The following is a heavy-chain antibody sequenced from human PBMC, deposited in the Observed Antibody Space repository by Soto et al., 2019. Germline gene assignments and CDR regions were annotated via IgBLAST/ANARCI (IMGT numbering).Heavy chain of an antibody. Sequence: GGSLRLSCAASGFTFSSYGMHWVRQAPGKGLEWVAVISYDGSNKYYADSVKGRFTISRDNSKNTLYLQMNSLRAEDTAVYYCAKTSSVRGFDYWGQGTLVTVSS. CDR3: AKTSSVRGFDY. CDR1: GFTFSSYG. J-gene: IGHJ4*02. V-gene: IGHV3-30*18. D-gene: IGHD3-10*01. CDR2: ISYDGSNK.